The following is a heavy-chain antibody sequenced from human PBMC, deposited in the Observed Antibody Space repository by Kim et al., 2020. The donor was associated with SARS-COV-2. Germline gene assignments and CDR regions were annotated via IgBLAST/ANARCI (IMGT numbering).Heavy chain of an antibody. D-gene: IGHD2-15*01. V-gene: IGHV4-39*07. Sequence: SETLSLTCTVSGGSISSSSYYWGWIRQPPGKGLEWIGSIYYSGSTYYNPSLKSRVTISVDTSKNQFSLKLSSVTAADTAVYYCATLLYYFDYWGQGTLVTVSS. CDR1: GGSISSSSYY. J-gene: IGHJ4*02. CDR3: ATLLYYFDY. CDR2: IYYSGST.